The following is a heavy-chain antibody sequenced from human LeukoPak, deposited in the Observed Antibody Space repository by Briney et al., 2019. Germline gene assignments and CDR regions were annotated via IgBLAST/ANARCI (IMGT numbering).Heavy chain of an antibody. CDR2: IFHTGSA. D-gene: IGHD2-15*01. CDR3: ARQPYRSGAYYFDY. J-gene: IGHJ4*02. Sequence: PSETLSLTCTVSDDSINSYYWSWIRQPPGKGLEWVGYIFHTGSANYDPSLKSRVTVSIDTPKNQFSLKLSSVTAADTAVYYCARQPYRSGAYYFDYWGQGTLITVSS. V-gene: IGHV4-59*08. CDR1: DDSINSYY.